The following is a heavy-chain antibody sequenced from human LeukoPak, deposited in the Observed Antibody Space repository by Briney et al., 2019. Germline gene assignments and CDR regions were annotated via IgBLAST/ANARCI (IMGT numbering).Heavy chain of an antibody. D-gene: IGHD3-22*01. J-gene: IGHJ5*02. CDR3: ASITIIDAFGWFDP. V-gene: IGHV3-21*01. CDR2: ISSSSSYI. Sequence: GGSLRLSCAASGFTFSSYSMNWVRQAPGKGLEWVSSISSSSSYIYYADSVKGRFTISRDNAKNSLYLQMNSLRAEDTAVYYCASITIIDAFGWFDPWGQGTLVTVSS. CDR1: GFTFSSYS.